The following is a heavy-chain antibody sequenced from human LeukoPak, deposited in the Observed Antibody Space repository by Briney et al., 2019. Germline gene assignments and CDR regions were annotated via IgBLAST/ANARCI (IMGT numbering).Heavy chain of an antibody. V-gene: IGHV3-21*01. D-gene: IGHD4-23*01. CDR3: ARDTAGNSKAIDY. Sequence: GGSLRLSCAASGFTFSSYSMNWVRQAPGKGLEWVSAISSSSSYIYYADSVKGRFTISRDNAKNSLYLQMNSLRAEDTAVYYCARDTAGNSKAIDYWGQGTLVTVSS. CDR2: ISSSSSYI. J-gene: IGHJ4*02. CDR1: GFTFSSYS.